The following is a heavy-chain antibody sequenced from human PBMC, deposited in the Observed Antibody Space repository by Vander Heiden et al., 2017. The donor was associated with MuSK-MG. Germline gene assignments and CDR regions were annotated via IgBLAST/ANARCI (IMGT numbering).Heavy chain of an antibody. Sequence: QVQLVQSGAEVKRPGASVPVPCKASGYNFTGYYIHWVRQAPGQGLQWVGWINPKTGATQYAENFQGRVTMTRDTAIETAYMDLDNLRSDDTAIFYCVRQQRGDYWGQGTLVTVSS. D-gene: IGHD6-13*01. CDR1: GYNFTGYY. CDR3: VRQQRGDY. V-gene: IGHV1-2*02. J-gene: IGHJ4*02. CDR2: INPKTGAT.